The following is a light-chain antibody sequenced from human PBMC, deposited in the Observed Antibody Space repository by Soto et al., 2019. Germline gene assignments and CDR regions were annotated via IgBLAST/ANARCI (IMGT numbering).Light chain of an antibody. CDR1: QSLLRSSNNKNH. CDR3: QQYYTDPRT. J-gene: IGKJ1*01. V-gene: IGKV4-1*01. Sequence: DIVMTQSPDSLAVSLGERATINCKSSQSLLRSSNNKNHLVWYQQKPGQPPKPLIYWASTRESGVPDRFSGSGSGTDFTLTISSLQAEDVAVYYCQQYYTDPRTFGQGTKVEI. CDR2: WAS.